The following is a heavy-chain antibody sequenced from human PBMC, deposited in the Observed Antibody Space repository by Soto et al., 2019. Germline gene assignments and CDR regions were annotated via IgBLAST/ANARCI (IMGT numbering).Heavy chain of an antibody. CDR3: AREEVSRPNTYHGLDV. Sequence: EVQLVESGGGLVKPGGSLRLSCAASGFTFNTYTINWVRQAPGKGLEWFSSISSRSVYIYYADSVKGRFTISRDDARNSLYLQMNSLRAEDTAVYYCAREEVSRPNTYHGLDVWGQGTTVTVSS. J-gene: IGHJ6*02. CDR2: ISSRSVYI. V-gene: IGHV3-21*01. CDR1: GFTFNTYT.